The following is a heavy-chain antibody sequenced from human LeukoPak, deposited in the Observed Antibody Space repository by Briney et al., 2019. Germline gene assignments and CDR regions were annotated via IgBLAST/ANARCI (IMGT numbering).Heavy chain of an antibody. V-gene: IGHV3-53*01. CDR3: ARGASLWTNFEY. CDR1: GFTVSSTY. D-gene: IGHD2-21*01. Sequence: PGGSLRLSCAAFGFTVSSTYMTWVRQAPGKGLEWVLVIYSSGATSYADSVKGRFTISRDNSENTLHLQMSSLRVEDTAVYYCARGASLWTNFEYWGQGTLVTVAS. CDR2: IYSSGAT. J-gene: IGHJ4*02.